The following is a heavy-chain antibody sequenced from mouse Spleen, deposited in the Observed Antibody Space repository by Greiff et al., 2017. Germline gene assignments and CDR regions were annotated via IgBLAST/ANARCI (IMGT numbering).Heavy chain of an antibody. J-gene: IGHJ4*01. D-gene: IGHD2-14*01. CDR1: GFSLTSYA. Sequence: VKVVESGPGLVAPSQSLSITCTVSGFSLTSYAISWVRQPPGKGLEWLGVIWTGGGTNYNSALKSRLSISKDNSKSQVFLKMNSLQTDDTAMYYCARNVYYRYDGVYAMDYWGQGTSVTVSS. CDR3: ARNVYYRYDGVYAMDY. CDR2: IWTGGGT. V-gene: IGHV2-9-1*01.